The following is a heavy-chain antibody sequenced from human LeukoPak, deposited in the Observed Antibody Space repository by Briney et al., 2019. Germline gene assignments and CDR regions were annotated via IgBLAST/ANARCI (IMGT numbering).Heavy chain of an antibody. V-gene: IGHV3-66*01. D-gene: IGHD1-26*01. J-gene: IGHJ4*02. Sequence: PGGFLRLSCAASGFTVSSNYMSWVRQAPGKGLEWVSVIYSGSTTYYADSVKGRFTISRDNSKNMLYLQMNSLRAEDTAVYYCARSSGIYLFFDYWGQGTLVTVSS. CDR2: IYSGSTT. CDR1: GFTVSSNY. CDR3: ARSSGIYLFFDY.